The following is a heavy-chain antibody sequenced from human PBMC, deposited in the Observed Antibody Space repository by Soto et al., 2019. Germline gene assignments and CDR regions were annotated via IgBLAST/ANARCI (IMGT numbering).Heavy chain of an antibody. Sequence: ASVKVSCKASGGTFSSYAISWVRQAPGQGLEWMGGIIPIFGTANYAQKFQGRVTITADESTSTAYMELSSLRSEDTAVYYCARISRLWFGESGGYWGQGTLVTVSS. D-gene: IGHD3-10*01. CDR3: ARISRLWFGESGGY. J-gene: IGHJ4*02. V-gene: IGHV1-69*13. CDR2: IIPIFGTA. CDR1: GGTFSSYA.